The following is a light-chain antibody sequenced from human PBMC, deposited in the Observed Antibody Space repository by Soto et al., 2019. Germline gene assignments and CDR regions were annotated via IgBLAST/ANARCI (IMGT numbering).Light chain of an antibody. Sequence: QSALTRPRSVSGSPGQSVTISCTGTSSDVGGYNYVSWYQQHPGKPPKLMICDVSKRPSGVPDRFSGSKSGNAASLTISGLQAEDVADYYCCSYAGSYTWVFGRGTKLTVL. V-gene: IGLV2-11*01. J-gene: IGLJ3*02. CDR2: DVS. CDR3: CSYAGSYTWV. CDR1: SSDVGGYNY.